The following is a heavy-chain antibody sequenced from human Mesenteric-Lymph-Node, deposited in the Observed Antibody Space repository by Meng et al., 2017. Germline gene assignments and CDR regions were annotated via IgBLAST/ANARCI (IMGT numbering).Heavy chain of an antibody. Sequence: GGPLRLSCAASTFTFSNYAMSWVRQAPGKGLEWVSRMYPDGITISYVDSVKGRFTASRDNAKSMLYLQMNSLRTEDTAIYYCANDRLPHWGLGTLVTVSS. CDR3: ANDRLPH. D-gene: IGHD1-1*01. V-gene: IGHV3-74*01. J-gene: IGHJ1*01. CDR1: TFTFSNYA. CDR2: MYPDGITI.